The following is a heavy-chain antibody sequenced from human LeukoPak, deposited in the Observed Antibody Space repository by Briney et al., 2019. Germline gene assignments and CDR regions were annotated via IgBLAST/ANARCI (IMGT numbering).Heavy chain of an antibody. D-gene: IGHD3-3*01. J-gene: IGHJ4*02. V-gene: IGHV3-33*06. Sequence: GGSLRLSCAASGFTFSSNGMHWVRQAPGKGLEWVAVIWYDGSNKYYADSVKGRFTISRDNFKNTLYLQVNSLRAEDTAVYYCAKDLRDFWSGYYPGGYFDYWGQGTLVTVSS. CDR1: GFTFSSNG. CDR3: AKDLRDFWSGYYPGGYFDY. CDR2: IWYDGSNK.